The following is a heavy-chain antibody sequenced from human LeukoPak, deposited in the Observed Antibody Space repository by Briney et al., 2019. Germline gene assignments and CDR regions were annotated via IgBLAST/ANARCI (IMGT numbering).Heavy chain of an antibody. CDR1: GSHFTSYW. CDR3: ARRGSRELLRGAFDI. J-gene: IGHJ3*02. CDR2: IYPGDSDT. V-gene: IGHV5-51*01. D-gene: IGHD1-26*01. Sequence: GESLQISCQGSGSHFTSYWIGWVRQLPGKGLEWMGIIYPGDSDTRYSPSFQGQVTISADKSISTAYLQWSSLKASDTAMYYCARRGSRELLRGAFDIWGQGTMVTVSS.